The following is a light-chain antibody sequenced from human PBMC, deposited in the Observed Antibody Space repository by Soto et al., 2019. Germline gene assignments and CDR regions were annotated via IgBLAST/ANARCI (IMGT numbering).Light chain of an antibody. Sequence: EIVLTQSPGTLSLSPGEGATLSCRASQTVSSTYLAWYQQKPAQAPRLLIYGTSSRATGIPDRFSGSGSGTDVPLTISRLEPEDLAVYYCQQYGGSPLTFGGGTKVEIK. V-gene: IGKV3-20*01. CDR2: GTS. CDR1: QTVSSTY. J-gene: IGKJ4*01. CDR3: QQYGGSPLT.